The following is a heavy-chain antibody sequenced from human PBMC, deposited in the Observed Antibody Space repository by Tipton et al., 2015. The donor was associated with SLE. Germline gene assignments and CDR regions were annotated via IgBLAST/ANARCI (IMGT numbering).Heavy chain of an antibody. Sequence: GSLRLSCAASGFIFSDHYMDWVRQAPGKGLEWVGRTRNKVNSHTTEYAASVKGRFTISRDDSDNSLYLQMNSLKTEDTAVYYCVASGYDYRHFDYWGQGILVTVSS. J-gene: IGHJ4*02. V-gene: IGHV3-72*01. CDR2: TRNKVNSHTT. CDR3: VASGYDYRHFDY. D-gene: IGHD5-12*01. CDR1: GFIFSDHY.